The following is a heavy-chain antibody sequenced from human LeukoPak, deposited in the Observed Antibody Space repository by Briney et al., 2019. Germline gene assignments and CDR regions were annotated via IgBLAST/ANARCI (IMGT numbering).Heavy chain of an antibody. D-gene: IGHD5-18*01. CDR2: IYYSGST. J-gene: IGHJ4*02. Sequence: SETLSLTCTVSGGSITSYYWSWIRQPPGKGLEWIGNIYYSGSTNYNPSLKSRVSLSVDTSKNQFSLKLSSVTAADTAVYYCARQSTSMVTFDYWGQGTLVTVSS. V-gene: IGHV4-59*08. CDR1: GGSITSYY. CDR3: ARQSTSMVTFDY.